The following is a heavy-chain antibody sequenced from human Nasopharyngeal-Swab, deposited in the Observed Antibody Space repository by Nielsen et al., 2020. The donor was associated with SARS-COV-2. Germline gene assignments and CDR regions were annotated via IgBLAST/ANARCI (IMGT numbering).Heavy chain of an antibody. CDR1: GGSISSYY. V-gene: IGHV4-59*01. CDR2: IYYSGST. CDR3: AGLYSSGYFDY. J-gene: IGHJ4*02. D-gene: IGHD6-19*01. Sequence: SETLSLTCTVSGGSISSYYWSWIRQPPGKGLEWIGYIYYSGSTNYSPSLKSRVTISVDTSKNQFSLKLSSVTAADTAVYYCAGLYSSGYFDYWGQGTLVTVSS.